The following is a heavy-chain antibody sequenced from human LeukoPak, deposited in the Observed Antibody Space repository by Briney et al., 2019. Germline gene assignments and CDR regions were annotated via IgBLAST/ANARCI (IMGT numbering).Heavy chain of an antibody. Sequence: SGGSLRLSCAASGFTFSDYYMSWIRQAPGKGLEWVSYISSSGSTIYYADSVKGRFTISRDNAKNSLYLQMNSLRAEDTAVYYCARDAPYSGSYFPDSEDYGMDVWGQGTTVTVSS. CDR3: ARDAPYSGSYFPDSEDYGMDV. CDR1: GFTFSDYY. D-gene: IGHD1-26*01. CDR2: ISSSGSTI. V-gene: IGHV3-11*01. J-gene: IGHJ6*02.